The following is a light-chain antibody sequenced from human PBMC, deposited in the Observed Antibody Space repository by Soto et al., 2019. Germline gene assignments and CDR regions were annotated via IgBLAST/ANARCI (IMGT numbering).Light chain of an antibody. Sequence: DIVVTQSPGTLSLSPGERATLACRASQSVSSSYLAWYQQKPGQAPRLLLYGASSRATGIPDRFSGSGSGTDFTLTISRLEPDDFAVYYCQQYGSSFGQGTRLEIK. J-gene: IGKJ5*01. CDR3: QQYGSS. V-gene: IGKV3-20*01. CDR2: GAS. CDR1: QSVSSSY.